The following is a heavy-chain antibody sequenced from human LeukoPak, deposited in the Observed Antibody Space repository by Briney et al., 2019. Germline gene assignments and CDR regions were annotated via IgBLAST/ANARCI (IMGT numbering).Heavy chain of an antibody. CDR1: GFTFSGYS. D-gene: IGHD3-9*01. V-gene: IGHV3-21*01. CDR3: ARGVVRYFDY. Sequence: GGSLRLSCAASGFTFSGYSMNWVRQAPGKGLEWVSSISSSSSYIYYADSVKGRSTISRDNAKNSLYLQMNSLRAEDTAVYYCARGVVRYFDYWGQGALVTVSS. J-gene: IGHJ4*02. CDR2: ISSSSSYI.